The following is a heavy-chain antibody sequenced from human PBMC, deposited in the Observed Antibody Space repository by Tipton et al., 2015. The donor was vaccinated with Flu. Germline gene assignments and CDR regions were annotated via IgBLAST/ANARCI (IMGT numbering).Heavy chain of an antibody. J-gene: IGHJ4*02. Sequence: QLVQSGAEVKKPGESLKISCEGSGFNFTNCWIGWVRQMPGKGLEWMGVIYPDDSDTRYSPSFRGQVVISADKSTRTAYLQWRSLKASDTGMYYCARAIYDVLTGYSFAFAYWGQGSLVTVSS. CDR1: GFNFTNCW. D-gene: IGHD3-9*01. CDR2: IYPDDSDT. V-gene: IGHV5-51*01. CDR3: ARAIYDVLTGYSFAFAY.